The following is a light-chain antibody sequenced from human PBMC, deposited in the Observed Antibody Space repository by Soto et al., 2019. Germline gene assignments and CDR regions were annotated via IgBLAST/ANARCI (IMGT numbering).Light chain of an antibody. V-gene: IGKV3-20*01. J-gene: IGKJ3*01. CDR1: QSVSSN. Sequence: IVMTQSPATLSVSPWERATLSCRASQSVSSNLAWYQQKPGQAPRLLIYGASTRVTGIPDRFSGSGSGTDFTLTISRLEPEDFAVYYCQQYGSSPPFTFGPGTKVDIK. CDR3: QQYGSSPPFT. CDR2: GAS.